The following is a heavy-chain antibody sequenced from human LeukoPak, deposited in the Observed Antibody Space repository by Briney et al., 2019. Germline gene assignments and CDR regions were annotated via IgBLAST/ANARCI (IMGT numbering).Heavy chain of an antibody. CDR1: GYTFTGYY. CDR3: ARIPSICSGGSCPVDY. V-gene: IGHV1-2*06. Sequence: ASVKVSCKASGYTFTGYYMHWVRQAPGQGLEWMGRINPNSGGTNYAQKFQGRVTMTRDTSISTAYMELSRLRSDDTAVYYCARIPSICSGGSCPVDYWGKGTLVTVSS. D-gene: IGHD2-15*01. CDR2: INPNSGGT. J-gene: IGHJ4*02.